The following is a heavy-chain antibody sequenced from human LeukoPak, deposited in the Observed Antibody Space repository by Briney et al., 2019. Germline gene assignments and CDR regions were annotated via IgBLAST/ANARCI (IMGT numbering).Heavy chain of an antibody. V-gene: IGHV3-30*18. CDR2: ISYAGSNK. Sequence: WGSLRLSCAASGFTLSSYGMHWVRQAPGKGLEWVAVISYAGSNKYYVDSVKGRFTISRDNSKNTLYLQMNSLRAEDTAVYYCAKDSLRWSYFYYGMDVWGQGTTVTVSS. D-gene: IGHD4-23*01. CDR3: AKDSLRWSYFYYGMDV. J-gene: IGHJ6*02. CDR1: GFTLSSYG.